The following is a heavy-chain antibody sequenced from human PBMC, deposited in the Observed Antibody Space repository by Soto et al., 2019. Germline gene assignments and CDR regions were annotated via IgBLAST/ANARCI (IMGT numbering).Heavy chain of an antibody. CDR3: AKDMNYYDSSGYYYAPDFDY. D-gene: IGHD3-22*01. CDR2: IIGSGGST. J-gene: IGHJ4*02. Sequence: GGSLRLSCAASGFTFSSYAMSWVRRAPGKGLELVSAIIGSGGSTYYADSVKGRFTISRDNSNNTLYLQMNSLRAEDMAVYYCAKDMNYYDSSGYYYAPDFDYWGQGTLVTVSS. V-gene: IGHV3-23*01. CDR1: GFTFSSYA.